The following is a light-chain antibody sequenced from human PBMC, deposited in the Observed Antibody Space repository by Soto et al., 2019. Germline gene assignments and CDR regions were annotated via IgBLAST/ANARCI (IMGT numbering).Light chain of an antibody. J-gene: IGKJ1*01. V-gene: IGKV1-39*01. CDR1: QSIRSY. CDR3: QQSYSTPRT. CDR2: AAS. Sequence: DSHMTQSPSSLSASLGYIVTITCVASQSIRSYLNWYQQKPGKAPKLLIYAASSLQSGVPSRFSGSGSGTDFTLTISSLQPEDFATYYCQQSYSTPRTFGQGTKVDI.